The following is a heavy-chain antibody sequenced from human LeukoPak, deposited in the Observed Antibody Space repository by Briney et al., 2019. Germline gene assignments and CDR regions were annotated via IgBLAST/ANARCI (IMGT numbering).Heavy chain of an antibody. CDR2: IYTCGGT. D-gene: IGHD3-22*01. V-gene: IGHV3-53*01. CDR1: RFSDRGSY. CDR3: ARDVRYFDGSGYPHDAFDV. Sequence: PGGSLRLTCAASRFSDRGSYMTWLGQTPGKGLEGLSVIYTCGGTDYADSVKGRVTITRDDSRNALYLEMTSLRVDDTAVYYCARDVRYFDGSGYPHDAFDVWGQGTMVTVSS. J-gene: IGHJ3*01.